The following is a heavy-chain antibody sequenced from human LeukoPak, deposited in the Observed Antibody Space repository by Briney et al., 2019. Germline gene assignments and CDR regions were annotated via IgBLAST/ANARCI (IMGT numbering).Heavy chain of an antibody. Sequence: PSETLSLTCAVSGGSISSSNWWSWVRQPPGKGLEWIGEIYHSGSTNYNPSLKSRVTISVDKSKNQFSLKLSSVTAADTAVYYCARDTAMDYYYYYYMDVWGKGTTVTVSS. CDR1: GGSISSSNW. J-gene: IGHJ6*03. CDR2: IYHSGST. D-gene: IGHD5-18*01. CDR3: ARDTAMDYYYYYYMDV. V-gene: IGHV4-4*02.